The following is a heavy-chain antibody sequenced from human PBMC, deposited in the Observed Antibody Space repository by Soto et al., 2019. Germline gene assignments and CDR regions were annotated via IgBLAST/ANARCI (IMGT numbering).Heavy chain of an antibody. CDR2: INHSGIT. D-gene: IGHD6-19*01. CDR3: AIGPRMWLAGGGY. CDR1: GGSFSGYY. Sequence: SETLSLTCAVYGGSFSGYYWGWIRQPPGKGLEWLGEINHSGITDYNPSLKSRITISIDTSKKQFSLKLNSVTAPDTAVYYCAIGPRMWLAGGGYWGQGTQVTVSS. J-gene: IGHJ4*02. V-gene: IGHV4-34*01.